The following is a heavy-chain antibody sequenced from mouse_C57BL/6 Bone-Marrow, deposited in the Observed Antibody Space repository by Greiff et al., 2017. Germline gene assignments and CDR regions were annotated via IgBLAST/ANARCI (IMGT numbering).Heavy chain of an antibody. J-gene: IGHJ1*03. V-gene: IGHV5-15*01. CDR2: ISNLAYSI. CDR3: ARDGDEGYGYVDV. CDR1: GFTFSDYG. Sequence: EVQVVESGGGLVQPGGSLKLSCAASGFTFSDYGMAWVRQAPRKGPEWVAFISNLAYSIYYADTVKGRFTISRENAKNTLYLEMSSLRSEDTAMYYCARDGDEGYGYVDVWGTGTTVTVSS. D-gene: IGHD2-13*01.